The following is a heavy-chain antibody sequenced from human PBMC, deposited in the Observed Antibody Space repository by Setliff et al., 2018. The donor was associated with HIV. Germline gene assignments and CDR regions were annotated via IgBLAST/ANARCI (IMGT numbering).Heavy chain of an antibody. CDR1: GDSISSHS. CDR3: AGIIATPGTP. CDR2: LYHSGSP. J-gene: IGHJ1*01. Sequence: SETLSLTCTVSGDSISSHSWSWIRQPPGKGLEWIVTLYHSGSPIYNSSLKSRVTMSVDASKNQFSLILSSVTAADTAVYYCAGIIATPGTPWGQGTLVTVSS. D-gene: IGHD6-13*01. V-gene: IGHV4-59*11.